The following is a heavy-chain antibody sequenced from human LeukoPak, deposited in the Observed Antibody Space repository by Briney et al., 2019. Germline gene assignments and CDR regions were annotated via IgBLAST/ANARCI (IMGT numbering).Heavy chain of an antibody. CDR2: ISPTNGGT. CDR1: GYTFTDYF. J-gene: IGHJ4*02. D-gene: IGHD3-9*01. V-gene: IGHV1-2*02. CDR3: AREGGYDILTGYQDY. Sequence: ASVKVSCKTSGYTFTDYFMHWVRQAPGQGLEWMGWISPTNGGTNYAQKFQGRVTMTRDTSISTAYMELTRLRSDDTAVYYCAREGGYDILTGYQDYWGQGTLVTVSS.